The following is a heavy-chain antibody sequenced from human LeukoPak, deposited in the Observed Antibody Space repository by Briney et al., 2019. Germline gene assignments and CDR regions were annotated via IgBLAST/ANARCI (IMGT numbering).Heavy chain of an antibody. CDR1: GFTFSSYW. CDR2: IKQDGSEK. Sequence: GGSLRPSCAASGFTFSSYWMSWVRQAPGKGLEWVANIKQDGSEKYYVDSVKGRFTISRDNAKNSLYLQMNSLRAEDTAVYYCARDRRDDFWSGYSPLYYYYMDLWGKGPTDTVSS. V-gene: IGHV3-7*01. CDR3: ARDRRDDFWSGYSPLYYYYMDL. D-gene: IGHD3-3*01. J-gene: IGHJ6*03.